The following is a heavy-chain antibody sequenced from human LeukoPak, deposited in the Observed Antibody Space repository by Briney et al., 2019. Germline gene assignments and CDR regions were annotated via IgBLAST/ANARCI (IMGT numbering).Heavy chain of an antibody. CDR3: ARGYCSGGRCRYFDY. J-gene: IGHJ4*02. Sequence: AGGSLRLSCAASGFTFNDYGMSWVRQVPGKGLEWVSGINWNGGSIGYADSVKGRFTISRDNAKNSLYLQINSLRAEDTALYYCARGYCSGGRCRYFDYWGQGTQVTVSS. CDR2: INWNGGSI. D-gene: IGHD2-15*01. CDR1: GFTFNDYG. V-gene: IGHV3-20*04.